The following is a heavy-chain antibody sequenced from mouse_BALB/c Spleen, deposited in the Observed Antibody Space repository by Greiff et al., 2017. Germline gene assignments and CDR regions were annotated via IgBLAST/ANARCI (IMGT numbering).Heavy chain of an antibody. CDR3: TRDQGGYGYENAMDY. D-gene: IGHD1-2*01. CDR1: GFTFSSYT. V-gene: IGHV5-6-4*01. Sequence: EVQGVESGGGLVKPGGSLKLSCAASGFTFSSYTMSWVRQTPEKRLEWVATISSGGSYTYYPDSVKGRFTISRDNAKNTLYQQMSSLKSEDTAMYYCTRDQGGYGYENAMDYWGQGTSVTVSS. CDR2: ISSGGSYT. J-gene: IGHJ4*01.